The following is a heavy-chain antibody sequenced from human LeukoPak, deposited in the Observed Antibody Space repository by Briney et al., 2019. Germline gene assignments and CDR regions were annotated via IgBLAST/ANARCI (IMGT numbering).Heavy chain of an antibody. Sequence: GGSLRPSCAASGFTFANYAMSLVRQAPGKGLEWVSALTPAGTTFYADIVKGRFSVSRDNSKSTLSLQMNSLRAEDTAVYYCVKESPYPEGSTARIYYFDNWGQGTLVTVSS. CDR1: GFTFANYA. J-gene: IGHJ4*02. V-gene: IGHV3-23*01. D-gene: IGHD2-2*01. CDR3: VKESPYPEGSTARIYYFDN. CDR2: LTPAGTT.